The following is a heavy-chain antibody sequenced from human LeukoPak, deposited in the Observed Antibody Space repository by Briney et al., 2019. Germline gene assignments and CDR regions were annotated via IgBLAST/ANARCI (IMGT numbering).Heavy chain of an antibody. V-gene: IGHV3-30*02. CDR2: IRYDGSNK. CDR1: GFTFSSYG. CDR3: AKGTTGTIRGVFDY. D-gene: IGHD1-1*01. Sequence: PGGSLRLSRAASGFTFSSYGMHWVRQAPGNGLEWVAFIRYDGSNKFYADSVKGRFTISRDNSKNTLYLQMNSMRAEDTAVYYCAKGTTGTIRGVFDYWGQGTLVSVSS. J-gene: IGHJ4*02.